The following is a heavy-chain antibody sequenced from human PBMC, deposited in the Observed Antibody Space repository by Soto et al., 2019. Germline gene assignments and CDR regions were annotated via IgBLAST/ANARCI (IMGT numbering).Heavy chain of an antibody. Sequence: SETLSLTCAVYGGSFSGYYWSWIRQPPGKGLEWIGDINHSGSTNYNPSLKSRVTISVDTSKNQFSLKLTSVTAADTAVYYCARHRRTTVAKFYFDNWGQGALVTVSS. J-gene: IGHJ4*02. V-gene: IGHV4-34*01. CDR3: ARHRRTTVAKFYFDN. CDR1: GGSFSGYY. CDR2: INHSGST. D-gene: IGHD4-4*01.